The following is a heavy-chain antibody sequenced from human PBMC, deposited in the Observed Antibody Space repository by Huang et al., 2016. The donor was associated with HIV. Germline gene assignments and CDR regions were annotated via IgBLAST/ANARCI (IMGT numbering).Heavy chain of an antibody. CDR2: IYYSGST. CDR3: ARDTDGGRTFDI. Sequence: QVQLQESGPGLVKPSQTLSLTCTVSGGSISSGGYYWSWIRQPPGKGLEWIGYIYYSGSTYYNPSLKSRVTISVDTSKNQFSLKLSSETAADTAVYYCARDTDGGRTFDIWGQGTMVTVSS. V-gene: IGHV4-30-4*08. CDR1: GGSISSGGYY. D-gene: IGHD2-2*02. J-gene: IGHJ3*02.